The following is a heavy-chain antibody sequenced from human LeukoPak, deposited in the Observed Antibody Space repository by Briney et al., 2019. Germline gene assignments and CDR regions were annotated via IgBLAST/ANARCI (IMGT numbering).Heavy chain of an antibody. V-gene: IGHV3-7*01. CDR3: ARVGGYCSGGSCYSYYYYYGMDV. J-gene: IGHJ6*02. CDR1: GFTFGSYW. CDR2: IKQDGGEK. D-gene: IGHD2-15*01. Sequence: GGSLRLSCAASGFTFGSYWMSWVRQAPGKGLEWVANIKQDGGEKYYVDSVKGRFTISRDNAKNSLYLQMNSLRAEDTAVYYCARVGGYCSGGSCYSYYYYYGMDVWGQGTTVTVSS.